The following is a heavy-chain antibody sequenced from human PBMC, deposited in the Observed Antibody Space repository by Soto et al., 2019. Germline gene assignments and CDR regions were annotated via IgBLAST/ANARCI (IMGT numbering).Heavy chain of an antibody. D-gene: IGHD1-26*01. CDR1: GFTFRSYV. J-gene: IGHJ4*02. CDR3: AKDRVGTTAPRDFDY. V-gene: IGHV3-23*01. Sequence: EVQLLESGGGLVQPGGSLRLSCAASGFTFRSYVMSWVRQAPGKGLEWVSTISGSGSNTYYADSVEGRSTISRDNSRNTLDLQMNSLRVEDTAVYYCAKDRVGTTAPRDFDYWGQGTLVTVSS. CDR2: ISGSGSNT.